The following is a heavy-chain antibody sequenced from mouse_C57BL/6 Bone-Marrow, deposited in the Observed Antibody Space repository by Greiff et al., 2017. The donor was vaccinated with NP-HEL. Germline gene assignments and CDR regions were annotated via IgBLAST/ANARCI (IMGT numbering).Heavy chain of an antibody. D-gene: IGHD2-4*01. CDR2: INPSNGGT. J-gene: IGHJ4*01. CDR3: ARGDYDPSMDY. CDR1: GYTFPSYW. V-gene: IGHV1-53*01. Sequence: QVQLQQPGTELVKPGASVKLSCKASGYTFPSYWMHWVKQRPGQGLEWIGNINPSNGGTNYTEKFTSKATLIVDKSSSTAYMQLSSLTSEDAAVYYCARGDYDPSMDYWGQGTSVTVSS.